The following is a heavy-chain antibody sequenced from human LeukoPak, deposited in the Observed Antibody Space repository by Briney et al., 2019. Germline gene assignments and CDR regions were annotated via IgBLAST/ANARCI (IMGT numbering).Heavy chain of an antibody. D-gene: IGHD1-1*01. Sequence: TSETLSLTCAVYGGSISSYYWSWIRQPPGKGLEWIGYIYYSGSTNYNPSLKSRVTISVDTSKNQFSLKLSSVTAADTAVYYCARDPGGSYSTTRGDWFDPWGQGVLVTVSS. CDR2: IYYSGST. J-gene: IGHJ5*02. CDR1: GGSISSYY. V-gene: IGHV4-59*01. CDR3: ARDPGGSYSTTRGDWFDP.